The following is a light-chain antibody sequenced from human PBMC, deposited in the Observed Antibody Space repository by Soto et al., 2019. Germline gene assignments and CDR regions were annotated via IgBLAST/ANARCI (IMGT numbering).Light chain of an antibody. Sequence: LTQPASVSGSPGQSITISCTGTSSDVGGYNYVSWYQQHPGKAPKLMIYEVSNRPSGVSNRFSGSKSGNTASLTISGLQAEDEADYYCSSYTSSSTYVFGTGSKLTVL. CDR2: EVS. CDR3: SSYTSSSTYV. J-gene: IGLJ1*01. V-gene: IGLV2-14*01. CDR1: SSDVGGYNY.